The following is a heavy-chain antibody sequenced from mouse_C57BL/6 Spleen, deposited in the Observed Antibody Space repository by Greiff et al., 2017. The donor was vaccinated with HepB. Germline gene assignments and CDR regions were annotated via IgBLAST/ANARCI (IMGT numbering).Heavy chain of an antibody. D-gene: IGHD2-4*01. J-gene: IGHJ4*01. CDR2: IDPSDSYT. V-gene: IGHV1-50*01. CDR3: ARDDYDVYAMDY. Sequence: VQLQQSGAELVKPGASVKLSCKASGYTFTSYWMQWVKQRPGQGLEWIGEIDPSDSYTNYNQKFKGKATLTVDTSSSTAYMQLSSLTSEDSAVYYCARDDYDVYAMDYWGQGTSVTVSS. CDR1: GYTFTSYW.